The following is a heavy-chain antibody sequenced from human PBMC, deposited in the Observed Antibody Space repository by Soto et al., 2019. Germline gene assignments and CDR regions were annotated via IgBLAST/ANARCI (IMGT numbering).Heavy chain of an antibody. V-gene: IGHV3-33*01. D-gene: IGHD3-22*01. J-gene: IGHJ3*02. CDR3: ARDDDSSGYYTRGGAFDI. CDR1: GFTFSSYG. CDR2: IWYDGSNK. Sequence: GGSLRLSCAASGFTFSSYGMHWVRQAPGKGLEWVAVIWYDGSNKYYADSVKGRFTISRDNSKNTLYLQMNSLRAEDTAVYYCARDDDSSGYYTRGGAFDIWGQGTMVTVSS.